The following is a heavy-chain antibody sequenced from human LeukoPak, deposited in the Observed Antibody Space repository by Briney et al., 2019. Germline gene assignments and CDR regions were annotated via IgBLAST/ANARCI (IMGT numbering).Heavy chain of an antibody. CDR1: GGTFSSYA. Sequence: SVKVSCKASGGTFSSYAISWVRQAPGQGLEWMGGIIPIFGTANYAQKFQGRVTITADESTSTAYMELSSLRSEDTAVYYCASGMGRGYSYLCSSFDYWGQGTLVTVSS. J-gene: IGHJ4*02. D-gene: IGHD5-18*01. CDR3: ASGMGRGYSYLCSSFDY. V-gene: IGHV1-69*13. CDR2: IIPIFGTA.